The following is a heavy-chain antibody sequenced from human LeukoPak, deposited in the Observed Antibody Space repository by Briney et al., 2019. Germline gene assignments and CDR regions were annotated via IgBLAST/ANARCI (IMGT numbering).Heavy chain of an antibody. CDR1: GGTLTGFA. J-gene: IGHJ4*02. CDR3: AGGSRTAAAGRFDN. D-gene: IGHD6-13*01. CDR2: FISLFART. Sequence: SVKVSCKASGGTLTGFALSWVRQAPGQGLEWMGGFISLFARTHYAQKLQGRVTLISDESTNTAYMELSSLTFEDTAVYFCAGGSRTAAAGRFDNWGQGTLVTVSS. V-gene: IGHV1-69*05.